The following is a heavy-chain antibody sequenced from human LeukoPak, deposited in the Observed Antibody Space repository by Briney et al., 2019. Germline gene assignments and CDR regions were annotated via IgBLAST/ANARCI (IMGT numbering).Heavy chain of an antibody. D-gene: IGHD7-27*01. CDR2: IRGDGGTT. CDR1: GFTFSSYW. CDR3: ARDLGSDWGFYNWFDP. J-gene: IGHJ5*02. Sequence: GGSLRLSCAASGFTFSSYWMHWVRQAPGKGVEWVSRIRGDGGTTSYADSVRGRFTISRDNANNMLYLRMSSLSAEDTALYYCARDLGSDWGFYNWFDPWGQGTLVTVSS. V-gene: IGHV3-74*01.